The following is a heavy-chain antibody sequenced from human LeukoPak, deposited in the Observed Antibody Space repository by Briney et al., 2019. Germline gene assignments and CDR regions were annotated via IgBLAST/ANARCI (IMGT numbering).Heavy chain of an antibody. CDR1: GFTFSSYS. D-gene: IGHD3-16*01. CDR2: ITTSSSYI. CDR3: AAGMITFGGVPAQLGY. Sequence: PGGSLRLSCAASGFTFSSYSMNWVRQAPGKGLEWVSSITTSSSYIYYADSVKGRFTISRDNAKNSLYLQMNSLRAEDMALYYCAAGMITFGGVPAQLGYWGQGTLVTVSS. V-gene: IGHV3-21*04. J-gene: IGHJ4*02.